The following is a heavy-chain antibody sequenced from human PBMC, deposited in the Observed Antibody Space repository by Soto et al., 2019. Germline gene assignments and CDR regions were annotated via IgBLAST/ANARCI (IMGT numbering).Heavy chain of an antibody. CDR1: GFTFSSYS. CDR3: ARDQIVGARRGFDY. J-gene: IGHJ4*02. CDR2: ISSSSSYI. V-gene: IGHV3-21*01. Sequence: LRLSCAASGFTFSSYSMNWVRQAPGKGLEWVSSISSSSSYIYYADSVKGRFTISRDNAKNSLYLKMNSLRAEDTAVYYCARDQIVGARRGFDYWGQGTLVTVSS. D-gene: IGHD1-26*01.